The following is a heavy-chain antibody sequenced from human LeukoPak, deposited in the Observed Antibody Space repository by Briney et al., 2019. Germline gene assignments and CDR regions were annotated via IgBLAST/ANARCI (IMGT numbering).Heavy chain of an antibody. CDR3: AKSEGLVGGGEDY. CDR1: GDSISSSSYY. CDR2: IYYSGST. Sequence: SETLSLTCNVSGDSISSSSYYWGWIRQPPGKGLEWIGSIYYSGSTYYNPSLKSRVTISVDTSKNQFSLKLTSVTAADTAVYYLAKSEGLVGGGEDYWGQGTWSPSPQ. D-gene: IGHD6-19*01. V-gene: IGHV4-39*01. J-gene: IGHJ4*02.